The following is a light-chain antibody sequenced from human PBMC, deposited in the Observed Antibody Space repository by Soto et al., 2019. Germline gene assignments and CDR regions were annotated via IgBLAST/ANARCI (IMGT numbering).Light chain of an antibody. CDR3: QLYCISPH. Sequence: TQSPSTLSASVGDRVTITCRASQNRGSNFLAWYQHKPGQAPRLLIYASSNRATGIPDRFSGSASGTDFTLTINRLEPEDFAVYYCQLYCISPHFGQGHDLRL. V-gene: IGKV3-20*01. J-gene: IGKJ5*01. CDR1: QNRGSNF. CDR2: ASS.